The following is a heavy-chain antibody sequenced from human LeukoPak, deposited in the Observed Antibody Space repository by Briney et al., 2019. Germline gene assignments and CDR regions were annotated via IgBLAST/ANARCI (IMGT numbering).Heavy chain of an antibody. Sequence: SETLSLTCTVSGGTISGNSYYWGWLPQPPGKGLEWIVSMYYSGSTYYNPFLKSRVTVPVDTSKTQFSLKLSSVASTDTAVYYCATIVGSTKVDDWGQGTLVTVSS. J-gene: IGHJ4*02. CDR3: ATIVGSTKVDD. D-gene: IGHD1-26*01. CDR1: GGTISGNSYY. V-gene: IGHV4-39*01. CDR2: MYYSGST.